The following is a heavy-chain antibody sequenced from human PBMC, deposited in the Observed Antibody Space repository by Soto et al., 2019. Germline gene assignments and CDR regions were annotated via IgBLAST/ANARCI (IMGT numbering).Heavy chain of an antibody. Sequence: QLQLQESGSGLVKPSETLSLNCAVSGGSITSGCYSWGWLRQPPGQGLEWIGYMYHSGNTYYNPSLKGRVTLSLGHSRNQFSLRLNSVTAADTAVYFCASSKYDVLAGSVWFDPWGQGTLVTVSS. V-gene: IGHV4-30-2*01. CDR2: MYHSGNT. J-gene: IGHJ5*02. D-gene: IGHD3-16*01. CDR1: GGSITSGCYS. CDR3: ASSKYDVLAGSVWFDP.